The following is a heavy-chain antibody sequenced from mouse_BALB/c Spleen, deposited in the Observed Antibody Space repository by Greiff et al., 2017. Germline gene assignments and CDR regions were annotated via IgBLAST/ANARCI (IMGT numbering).Heavy chain of an antibody. V-gene: IGHV5-9-3*01. CDR3: ARDENGLSLDY. D-gene: IGHD6-2*01. J-gene: IGHJ4*01. Sequence: EVQRQEPGAGLVKPGASLKLSCAASGFTFSSYAMTWVRQSPEKGLEWVASISSCGSYTYYPHSVKGRSIISRDNANNTLYLQLSSLRSEDTAVYYCARDENGLSLDYWGQGTSVTVSS. CDR2: ISSCGSYT. CDR1: GFTFSSYA.